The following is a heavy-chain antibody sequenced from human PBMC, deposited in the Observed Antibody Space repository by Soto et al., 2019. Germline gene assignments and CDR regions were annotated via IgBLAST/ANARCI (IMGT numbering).Heavy chain of an antibody. CDR3: ARGTYDFWSGYYMVGNYYYGMDV. V-gene: IGHV4-59*01. J-gene: IGHJ6*02. CDR2: IYYSGST. CDR1: GDSIGSYY. D-gene: IGHD3-3*01. Sequence: SETLSLTCTVSGDSIGSYYWSWIRQPPGKGLEWIGYIYYSGSTNYNPSLKSRVAISIDTSKNQFSLNLTSVTAADTAVYYCARGTYDFWSGYYMVGNYYYGMDVWGQGTTVTVSS.